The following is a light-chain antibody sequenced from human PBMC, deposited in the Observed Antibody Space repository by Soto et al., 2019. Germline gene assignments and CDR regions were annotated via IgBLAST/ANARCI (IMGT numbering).Light chain of an antibody. J-gene: IGLJ1*01. Sequence: QSALTQPPSASGSPGQSVTISCTGTSSDVGGYKYVSWYQQYPGKAPKLMIYAVNKRPSGVPDRFSGSKSGNTASLTVSGLQAEDEADYYCSSYAGRNNYVFGTGTKVTV. V-gene: IGLV2-8*01. CDR2: AVN. CDR1: SSDVGGYKY. CDR3: SSYAGRNNYV.